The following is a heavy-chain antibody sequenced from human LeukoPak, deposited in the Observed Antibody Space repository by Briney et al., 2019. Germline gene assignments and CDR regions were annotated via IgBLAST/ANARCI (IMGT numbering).Heavy chain of an antibody. J-gene: IGHJ5*02. CDR2: IYHSGNT. V-gene: IGHV4-34*01. CDR1: SGSFSGYY. CDR3: ARVAAGSRENWFDP. D-gene: IGHD1-1*01. Sequence: KPSETLSLTCAVYSGSFSGYYWSWIRQPPGKGLEWIGEIYHSGNTNYNPSLKSRVTISVDTSKNQFSLKLSSVTAADTAVYYCARVAAGSRENWFDPWGQGTLVTVSS.